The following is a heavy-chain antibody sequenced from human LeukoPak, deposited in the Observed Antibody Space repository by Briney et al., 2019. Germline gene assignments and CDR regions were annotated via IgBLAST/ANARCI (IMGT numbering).Heavy chain of an antibody. J-gene: IGHJ4*02. CDR3: ARDRRKWDYYDSSGSLDY. Sequence: GGSLRLSCAASGFTSSDYYMSWIRQAPGKGLEWVSYISSSGSTIYYADSVKGRFTISRDNAKNSLYLQMNSLRAEDTAVYYCARDRRKWDYYDSSGSLDYWGQGTLVTVSS. V-gene: IGHV3-11*04. CDR1: GFTSSDYY. D-gene: IGHD3-22*01. CDR2: ISSSGSTI.